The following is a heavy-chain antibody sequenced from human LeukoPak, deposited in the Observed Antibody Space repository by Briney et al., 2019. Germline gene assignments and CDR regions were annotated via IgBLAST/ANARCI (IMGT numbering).Heavy chain of an antibody. CDR2: IHYSGST. Sequence: PSETLSLTCTVSGGSISSGNYYWSWIRQHPGKGLEWIGYIHYSGSTYYNPSLKSRVSISVDTSENQFSLKLSSVTVADTAVYYCARVGTPIYFDYWGQGTLVTVSS. CDR1: GGSISSGNYY. D-gene: IGHD3-10*01. V-gene: IGHV4-31*03. CDR3: ARVGTPIYFDY. J-gene: IGHJ4*02.